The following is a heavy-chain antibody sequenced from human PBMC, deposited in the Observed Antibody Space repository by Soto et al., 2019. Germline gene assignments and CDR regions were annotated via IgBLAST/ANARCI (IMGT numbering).Heavy chain of an antibody. D-gene: IGHD2-2*01. CDR1: GFTFSTSA. V-gene: IGHV3-30-3*01. CDR3: AKDMNCSSTSCSPSYYYYGMDV. J-gene: IGHJ6*02. Sequence: GGSLRLSCAASGFTFSTSAMHWVRQAPGKGLEWMTVISYDGSKSHYADSVKGRFTISRDNSKNTLYLQMNSLRAEDTAVYYCAKDMNCSSTSCSPSYYYYGMDVWGQGTTVIVSS. CDR2: ISYDGSKS.